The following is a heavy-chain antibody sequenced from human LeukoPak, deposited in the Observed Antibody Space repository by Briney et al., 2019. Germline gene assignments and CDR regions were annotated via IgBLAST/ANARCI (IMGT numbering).Heavy chain of an antibody. V-gene: IGHV3-23*01. Sequence: GSLRLSCAASGFTFISYAMSWVRQAPGKGLEWVSAISGSGGSTYYADSVKGRFTISRDNSKNTLYLQMNSLRAEDTAVYCCAKDNGGYSGYDYWGAFDYWGQGTLVTVSS. CDR1: GFTFISYA. J-gene: IGHJ4*02. D-gene: IGHD5-12*01. CDR2: ISGSGGST. CDR3: AKDNGGYSGYDYWGAFDY.